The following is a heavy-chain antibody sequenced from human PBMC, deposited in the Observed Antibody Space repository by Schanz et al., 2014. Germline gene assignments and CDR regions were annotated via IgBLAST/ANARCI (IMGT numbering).Heavy chain of an antibody. CDR1: GFTFRSYA. CDR3: AKHVRSLTGNDY. V-gene: IGHV3-23*04. CDR2: VSASGGGP. J-gene: IGHJ4*02. Sequence: VQLVESGGGLVQPGGSLRLSCIGSGFTFRSYALGWVRQAPGKGLEWVSLVSASGGGPFYADSVKGRFIISRDNSKNTLYLQVNSLRAEDTAVYYCAKHVRSLTGNDYWGQGTLVTVSS. D-gene: IGHD3-9*01.